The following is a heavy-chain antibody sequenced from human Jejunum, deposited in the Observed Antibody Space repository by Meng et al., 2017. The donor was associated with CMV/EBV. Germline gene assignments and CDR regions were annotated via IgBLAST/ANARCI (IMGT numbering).Heavy chain of an antibody. J-gene: IGHJ4*02. CDR2: VYASGST. D-gene: IGHD6-13*01. CDR1: GDSITSYY. V-gene: IGHV4-4*07. Sequence: QVQLEESGPGLVKPSEPLSLTCTVSGDSITSYYWTWIRQPAGKGLEWIGRVYASGSTNYNSSLKSRVTMSVDTSKNQLSLNLTSVTAADTAVYYCARETMASAGRAFDFWGQGVLVTVSA. CDR3: ARETMASAGRAFDF.